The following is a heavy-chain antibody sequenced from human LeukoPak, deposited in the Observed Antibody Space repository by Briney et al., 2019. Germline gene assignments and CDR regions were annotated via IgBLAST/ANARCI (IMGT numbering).Heavy chain of an antibody. CDR1: GFTFSNYA. D-gene: IGHD2-21*02. CDR3: ARGASTAAKYGMDV. CDR2: IAYDGSST. J-gene: IGHJ6*02. V-gene: IGHV3-30*04. Sequence: GGSLRLSCAASGFTFSNYAIHCVRQAPGKGLEWVAVIAYDGSSTVYADSVKGRFTISRDNSKNTLYLQMNSLRTEDTAVYYCARGASTAAKYGMDVWGRGTVVTVSS.